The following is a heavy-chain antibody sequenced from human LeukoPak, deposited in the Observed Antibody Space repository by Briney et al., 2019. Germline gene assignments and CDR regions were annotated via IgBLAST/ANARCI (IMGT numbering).Heavy chain of an antibody. CDR2: IDRDGSNT. V-gene: IGHV3-74*01. CDR1: GFTFSTYW. CDR3: AGGYGY. D-gene: IGHD5-18*01. J-gene: IGHJ4*02. Sequence: GGSLRLSCETSGFTFSTYWMHWVRQAPGKGLVWVSRIDRDGSNTNYADSMKGRFTISRDNAKNTLYLQMDSLTAEDTAVYYCAGGYGYWGQGTLVTVSS.